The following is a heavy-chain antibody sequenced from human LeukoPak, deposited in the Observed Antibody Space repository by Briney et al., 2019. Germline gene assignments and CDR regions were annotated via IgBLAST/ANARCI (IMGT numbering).Heavy chain of an antibody. J-gene: IGHJ4*02. CDR3: AKDANFRVPGED. V-gene: IGHV3-30*02. Sequence: TEGSLRLSCAASGFTFSDYGMHWVRQAPGKGLEWLTFIRYDASNKYYVDSVKGRFTISRDNSKDTLYLQMNSLRPEDTAVYYCAKDANFRVPGEDWGQGTLVTVSS. CDR2: IRYDASNK. D-gene: IGHD3-10*01. CDR1: GFTFSDYG.